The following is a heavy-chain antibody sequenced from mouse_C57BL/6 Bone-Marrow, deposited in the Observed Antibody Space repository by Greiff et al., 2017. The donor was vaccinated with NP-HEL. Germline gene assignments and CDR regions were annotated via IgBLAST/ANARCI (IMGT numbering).Heavy chain of an antibody. CDR1: GYTFTDYY. Sequence: EVQLQQSGPELVKPGASVKISCKASGYTFTDYYMNWVKQSHGKSLEWIGDINPNNGGTSYNQKFKGKATLTVDKSSSTAYMELRSLTSEDSAVYYCATTVVAHWGQGTLVTVSA. J-gene: IGHJ3*01. V-gene: IGHV1-26*01. D-gene: IGHD1-1*01. CDR3: ATTVVAH. CDR2: INPNNGGT.